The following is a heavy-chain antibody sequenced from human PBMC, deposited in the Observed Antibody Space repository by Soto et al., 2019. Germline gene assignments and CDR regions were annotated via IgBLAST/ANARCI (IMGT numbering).Heavy chain of an antibody. CDR2: IYYNGST. J-gene: IGHJ5*02. V-gene: IGHV4-61*01. CDR1: GGSVSSRNYF. CDR3: ARVDYGDYPWFDP. Sequence: XGTLSLTCSVSGGSVSSRNYFWGWIRQPPGKGLEWIGNIYYNGSTNYHPSLKSRVTISVDTPKNQFSLKLTSVTAADTAVYFCARVDYGDYPWFDPWGQGTLVTVSS. D-gene: IGHD4-17*01.